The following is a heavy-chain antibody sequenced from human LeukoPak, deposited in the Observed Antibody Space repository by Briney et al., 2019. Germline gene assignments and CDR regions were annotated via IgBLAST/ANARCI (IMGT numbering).Heavy chain of an antibody. CDR1: GGSISSGDYY. V-gene: IGHV4-30-4*01. Sequence: SQTLSLTCTVSGGSISSGDYYWSWIRQPPGKGLEWIGYIYYSGSTYYNPSLKSQVTISVDTSKNQFSLKLSSVTAADTAVYYWAREEHCSGGSCSDYWGQGTLVTVSS. CDR3: AREEHCSGGSCSDY. CDR2: IYYSGST. J-gene: IGHJ4*02. D-gene: IGHD2-15*01.